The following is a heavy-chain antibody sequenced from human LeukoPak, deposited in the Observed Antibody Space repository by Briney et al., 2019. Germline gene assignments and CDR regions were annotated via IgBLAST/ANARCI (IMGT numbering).Heavy chain of an antibody. CDR2: ISAYNGNT. D-gene: IGHD6-6*01. Sequence: ASVKVSCKASGYTITSYGISWVRQAPGQGLEWMGWISAYNGNTNYAQKLQGRVTMTTDTSTSTAYMELRSLRSDDTAVYYCARDPYASSSSHEFDYWGQGTLVTVSS. V-gene: IGHV1-18*01. CDR3: ARDPYASSSSHEFDY. J-gene: IGHJ4*02. CDR1: GYTITSYG.